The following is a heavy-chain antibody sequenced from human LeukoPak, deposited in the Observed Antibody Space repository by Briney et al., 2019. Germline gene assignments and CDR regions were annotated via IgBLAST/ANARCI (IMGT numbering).Heavy chain of an antibody. J-gene: IGHJ3*02. CDR1: GFTFSNAW. Sequence: GGSLRLSCAASGFTFSNAWMIWVRQAPGKGLEWVGRIKSKTDGGTTDYAAPVKDRFTISRDDSKNTLYLQMNSLKTEDTAVYYCTTDCGGSCFDAFDIWGQGTMVTVSS. V-gene: IGHV3-15*01. CDR2: IKSKTDGGTT. CDR3: TTDCGGSCFDAFDI. D-gene: IGHD2-15*01.